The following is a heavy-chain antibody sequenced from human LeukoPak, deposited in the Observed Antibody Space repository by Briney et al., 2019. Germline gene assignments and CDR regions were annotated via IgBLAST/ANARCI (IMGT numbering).Heavy chain of an antibody. D-gene: IGHD6-19*01. V-gene: IGHV3-7*01. Sequence: PGGSLRLSCAASGFIFSTNWMSWFRQAPGKGLEWVAHIKPDGSETYYVDSVKGRFTISRDNAKNSLYLQMYSLRADDTAVYYCAIAVSVAGDSWGQGTLVTVSS. CDR1: GFIFSTNW. CDR3: AIAVSVAGDS. J-gene: IGHJ5*01. CDR2: IKPDGSET.